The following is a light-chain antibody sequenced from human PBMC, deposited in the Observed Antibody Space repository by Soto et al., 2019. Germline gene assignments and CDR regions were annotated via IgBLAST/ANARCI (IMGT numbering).Light chain of an antibody. J-gene: IGKJ4*01. CDR1: QSVNTN. CDR2: GAS. V-gene: IGKV3-15*01. CDR3: QQYKNWPTVT. Sequence: ETVMTQSPATLSVSLGERATLSCRASQSVNTNLAWYQQKPGQAPRLLIYGASIRATGVPARFSGSGSGTDFTLTISSLQPEDIAVYFCQQYKNWPTVTFGGGSKVDI.